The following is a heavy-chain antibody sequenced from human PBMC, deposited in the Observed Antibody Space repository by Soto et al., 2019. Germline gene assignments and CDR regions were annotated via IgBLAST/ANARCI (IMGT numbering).Heavy chain of an antibody. CDR1: GFTFSSYS. D-gene: IGHD1-26*01. Sequence: EVQLVESGGGLVKPGGSLRLSCAASGFTFSSYSMNGFRQAPGKGLEWVSSISSSSSYIYYAASVKGRFTISRDNAKNSLYLQMNSLRAEDTAVYYCAILPRGGSAAWGQGTLVTVSS. J-gene: IGHJ5*02. V-gene: IGHV3-21*01. CDR2: ISSSSSYI. CDR3: AILPRGGSAA.